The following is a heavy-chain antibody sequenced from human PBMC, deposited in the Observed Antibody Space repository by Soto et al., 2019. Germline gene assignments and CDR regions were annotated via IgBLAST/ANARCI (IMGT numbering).Heavy chain of an antibody. V-gene: IGHV4-4*02. CDR1: GVSISSSNW. D-gene: IGHD6-19*01. Sequence: QVQLQESGPGLVKPSGTLSLTCAVSGVSISSSNWWSWVRQPPGKGLERIGEIYRSGRASYNPSLKSRVTISVDKPKNQFSLKLSSLTAADTAVYYCASRGHIAVAGTYYFDYWGQGALVTVSS. J-gene: IGHJ4*02. CDR3: ASRGHIAVAGTYYFDY. CDR2: IYRSGRA.